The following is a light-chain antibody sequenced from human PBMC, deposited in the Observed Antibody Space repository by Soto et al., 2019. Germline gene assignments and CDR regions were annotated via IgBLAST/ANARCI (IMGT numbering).Light chain of an antibody. J-gene: IGLJ2*01. V-gene: IGLV1-40*01. CDR1: SSNIGAGYD. Sequence: QSVLTQPPSVSGAPGQRVTISCTGSSSNIGAGYDVHWYQQLPGTAPKLPIYGNSNRPSGVPDRFSGSKSGTSASLAITGLQAEDEADYYCQSYDSSLSGYVVFGGGTRSPS. CDR2: GNS. CDR3: QSYDSSLSGYVV.